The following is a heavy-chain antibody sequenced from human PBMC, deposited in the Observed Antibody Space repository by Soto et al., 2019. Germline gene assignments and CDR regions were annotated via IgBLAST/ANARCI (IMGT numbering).Heavy chain of an antibody. CDR1: CYTFTISG. J-gene: IGHJ6*02. CDR2: IVVGSGNT. D-gene: IGHD6-19*01. CDR3: AKGAGTPGYYYYGMDV. V-gene: IGHV1-58*02. Sequence: SVKVSCKAPCYTFTISGISLVRHARGQRLEWIGWIVVGSGNTNYAQKFQERVTITRDMSTSTAYMELRSLRSDDTAVYYCAKGAGTPGYYYYGMDVWGQGTTVPVSS.